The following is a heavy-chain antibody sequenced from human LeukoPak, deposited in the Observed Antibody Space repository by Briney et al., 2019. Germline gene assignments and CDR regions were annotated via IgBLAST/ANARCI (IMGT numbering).Heavy chain of an antibody. CDR1: GYTFTSYT. CDR2: INPSGGST. D-gene: IGHD3-22*01. Sequence: ASVKVSCKASGYTFTSYTITWVRQAPGQGLEWMGIINPSGGSTSYAQKFQGRVTMTRDTSTSTVYMELSSLRSEDTAVYYCARAPPPYYYNSSGSDYWGQGTLVTVSS. V-gene: IGHV1-46*01. J-gene: IGHJ4*02. CDR3: ARAPPPYYYNSSGSDY.